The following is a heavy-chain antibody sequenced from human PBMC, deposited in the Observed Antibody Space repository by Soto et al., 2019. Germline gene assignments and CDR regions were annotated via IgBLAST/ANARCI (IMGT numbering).Heavy chain of an antibody. CDR3: ARESLTRGVGGMPYYYYGMDV. V-gene: IGHV1-46*01. CDR1: GYTFTIYY. D-gene: IGHD1-26*01. Sequence: GASVKVSCKASGYTFTIYYMHWVRQAPGQGLEWMGIINPSGGSTSYAQKFQGRVTMTRDTSTSTVYMELSSLRSEDTGVYYCARESLTRGVGGMPYYYYGMDVWGQGTTVTVSS. CDR2: INPSGGST. J-gene: IGHJ6*02.